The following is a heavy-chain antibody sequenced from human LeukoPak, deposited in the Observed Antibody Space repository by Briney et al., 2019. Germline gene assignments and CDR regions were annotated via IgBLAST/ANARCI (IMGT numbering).Heavy chain of an antibody. Sequence: PGGSLRLSCAASGFTFSSYAMSWVRLAPGKGLEWVSTFSVSSGNTYYADSVRGRFTISRDTSKHTLYLQMSSLRAEDTAVYYCVKGYYYFDYWGQGTLVTASS. CDR3: VKGYYYFDY. V-gene: IGHV3-23*01. CDR1: GFTFSSYA. CDR2: FSVSSGNT. J-gene: IGHJ4*02. D-gene: IGHD2-21*01.